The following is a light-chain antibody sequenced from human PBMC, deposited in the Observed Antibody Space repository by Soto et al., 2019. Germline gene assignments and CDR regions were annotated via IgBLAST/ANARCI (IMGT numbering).Light chain of an antibody. CDR1: QSVSTY. V-gene: IGKV3-11*01. CDR3: QQRSNWPSYT. Sequence: DIVLTQSPATLSLSPGERATLSCRASQSVSTYLAWYQQKPGQGPRLLIYDASNRATGIPARFSGSGSGTDFTLTISSLEPEDFAVYYCQQRSNWPSYTFGQGTKLEIK. J-gene: IGKJ2*01. CDR2: DAS.